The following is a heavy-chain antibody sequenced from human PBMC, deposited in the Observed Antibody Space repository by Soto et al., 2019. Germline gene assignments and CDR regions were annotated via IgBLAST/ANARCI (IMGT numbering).Heavy chain of an antibody. J-gene: IGHJ4*02. V-gene: IGHV4-59*11. CDR2: IHYTGST. Sequence: QVQLQESGPGLVKPWETLSLTCSVSGGSIISHYWTWIRQPPGKGLEWIGYIHYTGSTDYNPSLKSRLTISVDTSKNQFSLRLTSVPAADTAVYYCARGGWSLDYWGQGTLVTVSS. CDR1: GGSIISHY. CDR3: ARGGWSLDY. D-gene: IGHD2-15*01.